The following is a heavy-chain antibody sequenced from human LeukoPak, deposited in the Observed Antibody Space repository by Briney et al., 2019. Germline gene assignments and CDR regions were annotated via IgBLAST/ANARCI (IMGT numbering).Heavy chain of an antibody. CDR2: INPNSGGT. CDR1: GYTFTGYY. J-gene: IGHJ4*02. CDR3: ARASATAKSPLDY. V-gene: IGHV1-2*02. D-gene: IGHD2-21*02. Sequence: ASVKVSCKASGYTFTGYYMHWVRQAPGQGLEWMGWINPNSGGTNYAQKLQGRVTMTTDTSTSTAYMELRSLRSDDTAVYYCARASATAKSPLDYWGQGTLVTVSS.